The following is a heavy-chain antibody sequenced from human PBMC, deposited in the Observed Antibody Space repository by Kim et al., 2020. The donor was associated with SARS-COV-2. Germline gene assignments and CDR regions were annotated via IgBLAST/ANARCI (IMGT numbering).Heavy chain of an antibody. J-gene: IGHJ5*02. V-gene: IGHV1-2*02. D-gene: IGHD1-26*01. CDR3: ARGGLTWVNWFDP. CDR2: IRPNDGDT. Sequence: ASLKVSCKASGYMFTDYYVHWVRQAPGQGPEWMGWIRPNDGDTKYAQKFQGRVTMTRHVSINTVYMEMAWLRSDDTAVYYCARGGLTWVNWFDPWGQGTLVTVSS. CDR1: GYMFTDYY.